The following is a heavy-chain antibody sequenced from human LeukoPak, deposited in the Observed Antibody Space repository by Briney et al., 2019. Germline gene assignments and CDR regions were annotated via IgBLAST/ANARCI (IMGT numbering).Heavy chain of an antibody. CDR3: ARVASGNYYSDY. J-gene: IGHJ4*02. Sequence: GGSLRLSCAASGFTFSSYWMHWVRQAAGKGLVWVSHINTDGSSTNHAGSGKGRFTVPRDNPKNTLYLQMNSLRAEDTAVYSCARVASGNYYSDYWGQGTLVTVSS. CDR1: GFTFSSYW. V-gene: IGHV3-74*01. D-gene: IGHD1-26*01. CDR2: INTDGSST.